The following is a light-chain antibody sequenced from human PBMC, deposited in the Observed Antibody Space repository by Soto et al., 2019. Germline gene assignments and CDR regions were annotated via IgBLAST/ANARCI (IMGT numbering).Light chain of an antibody. CDR1: QSVTTN. Sequence: ETVVTQSPATLSVSPGERATLSCRASQSVTTNLAWYQQKSGQAPRLLIYGASTRATGVPARFSGSGSGTEFTLTISSLXSEDFAVYYCQQYNDWPPYTFGQGTKVDIK. CDR3: QQYNDWPPYT. J-gene: IGKJ2*01. V-gene: IGKV3-15*01. CDR2: GAS.